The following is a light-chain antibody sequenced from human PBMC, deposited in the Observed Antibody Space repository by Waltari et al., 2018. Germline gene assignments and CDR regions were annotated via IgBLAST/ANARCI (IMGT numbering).Light chain of an antibody. CDR2: EVT. V-gene: IGLV2-23*02. J-gene: IGLJ1*01. CDR1: ANDVWNYNL. CDR3: FSYAGRFSFV. Sequence: QSALTQPAPVSGSPGQSITISCAGTANDVWNYNLVSWYQQHPGKAPKLIIYEVTKRPSGVSNRFSASKSGIAASLTISGLQAEDEAEYYCFSYAGRFSFVFGTGTQVTV.